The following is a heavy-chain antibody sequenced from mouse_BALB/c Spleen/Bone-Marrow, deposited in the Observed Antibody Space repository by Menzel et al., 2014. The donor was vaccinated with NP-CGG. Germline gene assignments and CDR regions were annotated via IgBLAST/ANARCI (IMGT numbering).Heavy chain of an antibody. CDR3: ARFGNYEGFTY. Sequence: VQVVESGAELVRPGASVKLSCKASGYSFTNYWMNWVKQRPGQGLEWIGMIHPSDSETRLNQKFKDKATLTVDKSSSTAYMQLSSPTSEDSAVYYCARFGNYEGFTYWGQGTLVTDSA. D-gene: IGHD2-1*01. V-gene: IGHV1-74*01. CDR1: GYSFTNYW. J-gene: IGHJ3*01. CDR2: IHPSDSET.